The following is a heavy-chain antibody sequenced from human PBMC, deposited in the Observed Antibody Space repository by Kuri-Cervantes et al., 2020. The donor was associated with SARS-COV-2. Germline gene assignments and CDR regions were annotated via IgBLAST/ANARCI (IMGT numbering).Heavy chain of an antibody. CDR1: GGSISSGDYY. V-gene: IGHV4-30-4*01. CDR3: AREGYYDSSGLDY. J-gene: IGHJ4*02. D-gene: IGHD3-22*01. Sequence: SETLSLTCTVSGGSISSGDYYWSWIRQPPGKGLEWIGYIYYSGSTYYNPSLKSRVTISVDTSKNQFSLKLSSVTAADTAVYYCAREGYYDSSGLDYWGQGTLVTVSS. CDR2: IYYSGST.